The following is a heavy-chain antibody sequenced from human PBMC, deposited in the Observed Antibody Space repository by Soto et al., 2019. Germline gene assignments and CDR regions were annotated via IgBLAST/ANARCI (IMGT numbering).Heavy chain of an antibody. J-gene: IGHJ4*02. V-gene: IGHV1-18*01. D-gene: IGHD3-9*01. CDR1: GYTFTIDV. CDR3: AIENHDILTGYYSSKRFDY. Sequence: ASVKVSCKASGYTFTIDVISWVRQAPGQGLEWMGWISAYNGNTNYAQKLQGRVTMTTDTSTSTAYMDLRSLSSNDTAVYYCAIENHDILTGYYSSKRFDYWGQVTLLTASS. CDR2: ISAYNGNT.